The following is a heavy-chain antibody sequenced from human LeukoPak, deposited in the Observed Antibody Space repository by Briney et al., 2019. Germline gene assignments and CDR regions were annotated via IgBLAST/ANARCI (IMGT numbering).Heavy chain of an antibody. V-gene: IGHV1-69*13. Sequence: SVKVSCKASGGTFSSYAISWVRQAPGQGLEWMGGIIPIFGTANYAQKFQGRVTITADESTSTAYMELSSLRSEDTAVYYCARGGAAAVGWFDPWGQGTLVTVSS. CDR1: GGTFSSYA. CDR3: ARGGAAAVGWFDP. J-gene: IGHJ5*02. D-gene: IGHD6-13*01. CDR2: IIPIFGTA.